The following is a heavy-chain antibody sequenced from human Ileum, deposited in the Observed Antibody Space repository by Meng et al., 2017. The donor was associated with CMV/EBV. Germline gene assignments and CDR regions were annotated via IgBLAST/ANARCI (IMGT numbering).Heavy chain of an antibody. D-gene: IGHD5-12*01. CDR3: TRRLPYNGYDW. V-gene: IGHV3-48*03. J-gene: IGHJ4*02. CDR2: ISFSGDVI. Sequence: GPLRLSCAASGFIFSTYEFNWVRQAPGKGLEWVSYISFSGDVIQYGESVKGRFTMSRDNAKNSLYLQMNSLRAEDTAVYYCTRRLPYNGYDWWGQGTLVTVSS. CDR1: GFIFSTYE.